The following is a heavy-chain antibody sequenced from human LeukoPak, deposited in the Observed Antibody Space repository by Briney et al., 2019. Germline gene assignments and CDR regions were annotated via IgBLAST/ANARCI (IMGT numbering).Heavy chain of an antibody. J-gene: IGHJ4*02. D-gene: IGHD1-26*01. CDR1: GYTFTDYY. CDR3: ARGAAGMLGGTNPFDY. CDR2: INPNNGGT. Sequence: ASVKVSCKASGYTFTDYYLHWVRQAPGQGLAWMGWINPNNGGTNYAQTFRGRVTMTRDTSISTVYMAVISLRSDDTAVYYCARGAAGMLGGTNPFDYWGQGPLVTLSS. V-gene: IGHV1-2*02.